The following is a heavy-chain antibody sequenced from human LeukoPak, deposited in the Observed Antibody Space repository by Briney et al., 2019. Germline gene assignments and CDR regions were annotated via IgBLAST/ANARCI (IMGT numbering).Heavy chain of an antibody. CDR1: GFTFSSYG. J-gene: IGHJ6*02. CDR2: IWYDGSRK. V-gene: IGHV3-33*08. CDR3: ARDGGSGYSMDV. D-gene: IGHD2-15*01. Sequence: PGGSLRLSCAASGFTFSSYGMHWVRQAPGKGLEWVALIWYDGSRKYYADSVKGRFTISRDDSKNTVFLQMNSLRAEDTAVFSCARDGGSGYSMDVWGQGTTVTVSS.